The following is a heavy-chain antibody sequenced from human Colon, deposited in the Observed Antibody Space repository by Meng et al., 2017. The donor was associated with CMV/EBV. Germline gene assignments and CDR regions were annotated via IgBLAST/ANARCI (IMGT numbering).Heavy chain of an antibody. CDR2: MSYDGSNK. CDR1: GFTFTTSP. CDR3: AKEYSGSYSSLYFDY. Sequence: GGSLRLSCAASGFTFTTSPMHWVRQAPGKGLEWVAVMSYDGSNKYYADSVKGRFTISRDNSKNTLYLQMSGLRLEDTAIYYCAKEYSGSYSSLYFDYWGQGTLVTVSS. D-gene: IGHD1-26*01. V-gene: IGHV3-30*04. J-gene: IGHJ4*02.